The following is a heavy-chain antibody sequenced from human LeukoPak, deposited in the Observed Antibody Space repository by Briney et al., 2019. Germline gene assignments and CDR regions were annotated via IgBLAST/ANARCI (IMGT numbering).Heavy chain of an antibody. V-gene: IGHV4-38-2*01. CDR1: GYSISSGYY. J-gene: IGHJ4*02. CDR2: IYHSGST. D-gene: IGHD3-10*01. CDR3: ARYGSGSYSTFDY. Sequence: SETLSLTCAVSGYSISSGYYWGWIRQPPGKGLEWIGSIYHSGSTYYNPSLKSRVTISVDTSKNQFSLKLSSASAADTAVYYCARYGSGSYSTFDYWGQGTLVTASS.